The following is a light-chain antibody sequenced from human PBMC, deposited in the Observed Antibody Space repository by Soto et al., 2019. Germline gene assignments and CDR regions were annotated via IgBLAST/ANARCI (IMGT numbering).Light chain of an antibody. CDR2: LGS. V-gene: IGKV2-28*01. J-gene: IGKJ1*01. CDR1: QSLLHSNGYNY. Sequence: DIVMTQSPLSLPVTPGEPASISCRSSQSLLHSNGYNYLDWYLQKPGQSPQLLIYLGSNRASGVPDRFSGSGSGTDFTLKISRVEAEDVGVYYCMQVPTFGQGTKVEIK. CDR3: MQVPT.